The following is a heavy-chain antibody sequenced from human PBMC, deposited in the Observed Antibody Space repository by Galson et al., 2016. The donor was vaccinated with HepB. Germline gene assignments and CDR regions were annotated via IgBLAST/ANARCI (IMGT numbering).Heavy chain of an antibody. V-gene: IGHV4-4*02. J-gene: IGHJ4*02. D-gene: IGHD5-12*01. CDR1: GGSISSSNW. Sequence: SETLSLTCAVSGGSISSSNWWSWVRQPPGKGLEWIGDIYHSGSPNYNPSLKSRVTISVDKSKNQFSLKMSSVTAADTAVYYCASHPGVATEVWGQGTLVTVSS. CDR3: ASHPGVATEV. CDR2: IYHSGSP.